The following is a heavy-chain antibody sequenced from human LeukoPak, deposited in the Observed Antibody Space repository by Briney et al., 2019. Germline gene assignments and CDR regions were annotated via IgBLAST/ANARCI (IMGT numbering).Heavy chain of an antibody. CDR2: ISSSGSTI. V-gene: IGHV3-48*03. CDR1: GFTFSSYV. D-gene: IGHD4-11*01. Sequence: GGSLRLSCAASGFTFSSYVMNWVRQAPGKGLEWVSYISSSGSTIYYADSVKGRFTISRDNAKNSLYLQMNSLRAEDTAVYYCARNGTTPMSNFYYAMDVWGQGTPVTVSS. J-gene: IGHJ6*02. CDR3: ARNGTTPMSNFYYAMDV.